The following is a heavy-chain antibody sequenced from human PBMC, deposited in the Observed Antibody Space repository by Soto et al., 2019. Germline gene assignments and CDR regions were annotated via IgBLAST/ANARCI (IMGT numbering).Heavy chain of an antibody. CDR1: GFTFSSYG. D-gene: IGHD4-17*01. J-gene: IGHJ4*02. Sequence: GGSLRLSCAASGFTFSSYGMHWVRQAPGKGLEWVAVISYDGSNKYYADSVKGRFTISRDNSKNTLYLQMNSLRAEDTAVYYCASQYGDYQFDYWGQGTLVTVSS. V-gene: IGHV3-30*03. CDR3: ASQYGDYQFDY. CDR2: ISYDGSNK.